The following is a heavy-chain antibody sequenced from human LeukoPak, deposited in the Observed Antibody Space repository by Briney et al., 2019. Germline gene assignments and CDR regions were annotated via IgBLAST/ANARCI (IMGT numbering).Heavy chain of an antibody. CDR1: GFTFSSYG. CDR3: AKDKRGYSGYSYLDY. CDR2: IRYDGSNN. V-gene: IGHV3-30*02. D-gene: IGHD5-12*01. J-gene: IGHJ4*02. Sequence: GGSLRLSCAASGFTFSSYGMHWVRQAPGKGLEWVSFIRYDGSNNYYADSVKGRFTISRDNSKNTLYLQMNSLRAEDTAVYYCAKDKRGYSGYSYLDYWGQGTLVTVSS.